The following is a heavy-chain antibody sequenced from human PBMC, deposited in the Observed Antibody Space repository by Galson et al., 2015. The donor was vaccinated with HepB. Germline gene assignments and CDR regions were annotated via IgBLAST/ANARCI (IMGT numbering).Heavy chain of an antibody. CDR1: GFTFSSYW. Sequence: SLRLSCAASGFTFSSYWMHWVRQAPGKGLVWVSRINSDGSSTSYADSVKGRFTISRDNAKNTLYLQMNSLRAEDTAVYYCAQESDYGEYFQHWGQGTLVTVSS. V-gene: IGHV3-74*01. J-gene: IGHJ1*01. CDR2: INSDGSST. D-gene: IGHD4-17*01. CDR3: AQESDYGEYFQH.